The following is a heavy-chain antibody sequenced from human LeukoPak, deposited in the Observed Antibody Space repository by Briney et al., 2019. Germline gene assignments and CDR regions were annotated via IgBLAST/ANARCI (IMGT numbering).Heavy chain of an antibody. Sequence: PSETLSLTCTVSGGSISSYYWSWIRQPPGKGLEWIGYIYYSGSTNYNPSLKSRVTISVDTSKNQFSLKLSSVTAADTAVYYCATTESGYDLFFDYWGQGTLVTVSS. D-gene: IGHD5-12*01. V-gene: IGHV4-59*01. CDR3: ATTESGYDLFFDY. J-gene: IGHJ4*02. CDR2: IYYSGST. CDR1: GGSISSYY.